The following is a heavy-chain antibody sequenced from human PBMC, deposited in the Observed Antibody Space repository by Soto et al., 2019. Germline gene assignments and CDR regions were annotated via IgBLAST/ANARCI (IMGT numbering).Heavy chain of an antibody. D-gene: IGHD6-13*01. Sequence: NPGGSLRLSCTASGFTFGDYAMSWFRQAPGKGLEWVGFIRSKAYGGTTEYAASVKGRFTISRDDSKSIAYLQMNSLKTEDTAVYYCTRDTSPYSSWYAGWFDPWGQGTLVTVSS. CDR1: GFTFGDYA. CDR3: TRDTSPYSSWYAGWFDP. J-gene: IGHJ5*02. V-gene: IGHV3-49*05. CDR2: IRSKAYGGTT.